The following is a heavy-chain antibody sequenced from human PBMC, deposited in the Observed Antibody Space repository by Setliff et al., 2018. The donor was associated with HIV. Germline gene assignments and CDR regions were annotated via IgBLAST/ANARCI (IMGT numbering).Heavy chain of an antibody. CDR1: GGSFSSYY. CDR2: IDYSGST. J-gene: IGHJ2*01. Sequence: SETLSLTCTVAGGSFSSYYWNWIRQPPGKGLEWIGYIDYSGSTNYNTSLRSRVTISLDTSKTQFSLKLSSVTAADTAVYYCARERRGGYSGYDSHWYFDLWGRGTLVTVSS. V-gene: IGHV4-59*01. D-gene: IGHD5-12*01. CDR3: ARERRGGYSGYDSHWYFDL.